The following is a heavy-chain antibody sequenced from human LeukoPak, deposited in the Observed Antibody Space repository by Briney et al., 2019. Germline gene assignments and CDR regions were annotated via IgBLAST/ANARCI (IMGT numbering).Heavy chain of an antibody. D-gene: IGHD4-17*01. CDR2: IYPDDPDT. J-gene: IGHJ3*02. Sequence: GESLKISFKGSGYSFSTYWIAWVRRMPGKGVELMGIIYPDDPDTRYSPSFEGQVTISADRSISTAYLQWSSLKASDTAMYYCARFKGSGDDACDIWGQGTMVTVSS. CDR1: GYSFSTYW. V-gene: IGHV5-51*01. CDR3: ARFKGSGDDACDI.